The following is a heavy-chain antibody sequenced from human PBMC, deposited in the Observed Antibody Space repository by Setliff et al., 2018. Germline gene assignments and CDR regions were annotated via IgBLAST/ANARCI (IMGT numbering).Heavy chain of an antibody. CDR1: GFTVSSNY. D-gene: IGHD5-12*01. J-gene: IGHJ4*02. CDR3: ARGDVQMATPFDY. V-gene: IGHV3-53*01. Sequence: GGSLRLSCAASGFTVSSNYMSWVRQAPGKGLEWVSVIYSGGSTYYADSVKGRFTISRDNSKNTLSLQMNSLRVEDTAVYYCARGDVQMATPFDYWGQGTLVTVSS. CDR2: IYSGGST.